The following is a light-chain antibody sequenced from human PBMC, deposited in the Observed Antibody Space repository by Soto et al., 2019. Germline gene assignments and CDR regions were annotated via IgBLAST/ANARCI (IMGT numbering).Light chain of an antibody. CDR3: SSFVHKNNLL. CDR2: NNN. CDR1: SSNIGTNV. V-gene: IGLV1-44*01. J-gene: IGLJ2*01. Sequence: QSVLTQPPSVSGTPGQRVTISCSGSSSNIGTNVVNWYQQFPGTAPKLLIFNNNNRPSGVPDRFSGSKSGSSASLAISGLQAEDEADYYCSSFVHKNNLLFGGGTKLTVL.